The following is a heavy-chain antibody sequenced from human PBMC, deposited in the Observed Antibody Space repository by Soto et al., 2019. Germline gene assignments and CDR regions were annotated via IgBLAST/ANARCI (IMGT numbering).Heavy chain of an antibody. V-gene: IGHV3-9*01. CDR3: AKDIVMFGDYVRGYYYYGMDV. CDR1: GFTFDNYA. D-gene: IGHD4-17*01. Sequence: QTGGSLRLSCAASGFTFDNYAMYWVRQAPGKGLEWVSSISWKSGGIGYADSVKGRFTISRDNGKNSLYLQMNSLRAEDTALYYCAKDIVMFGDYVRGYYYYGMDVWGQGTTVTVSS. CDR2: ISWKSGGI. J-gene: IGHJ6*02.